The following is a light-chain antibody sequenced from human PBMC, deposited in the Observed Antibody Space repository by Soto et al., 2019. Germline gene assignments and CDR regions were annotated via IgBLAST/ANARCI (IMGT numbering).Light chain of an antibody. J-gene: IGKJ4*01. CDR3: QQTNSFPLT. V-gene: IGKV1D-12*01. CDR1: QVISTW. Sequence: DLQMTQSPSSVSASVGDRVTITCRASQVISTWLVWYQQKPGKAPKVLISAASSLQSGVPSRFSGSGSGTDFTLTISSLQPEDFATYYCQQTNSFPLTFGGGTKVEIK. CDR2: AAS.